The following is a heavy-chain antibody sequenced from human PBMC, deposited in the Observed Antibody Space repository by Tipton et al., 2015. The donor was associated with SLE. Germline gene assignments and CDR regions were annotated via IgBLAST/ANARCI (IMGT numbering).Heavy chain of an antibody. D-gene: IGHD5-12*01. Sequence: QLVQSGADVKKPGASVKVSCKTSGYPFIGYYLHWVRQAPGQGLEWMGRINPNSGGTNYAQKFQGRVTMTRDTSISTAYMELSSLRSEDTAMYYGARGSWQREGYYYYARDVGDQRGAVTVSS. V-gene: IGHV1-2*06. J-gene: IGHJ6*02. CDR1: GYPFIGYY. CDR3: ARGSWQREGYYYYARDV. CDR2: INPNSGGT.